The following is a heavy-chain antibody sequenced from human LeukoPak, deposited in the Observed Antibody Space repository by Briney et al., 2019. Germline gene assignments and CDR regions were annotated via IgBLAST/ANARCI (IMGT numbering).Heavy chain of an antibody. CDR2: IYYSGST. D-gene: IGHD3-16*01. V-gene: IGHV4-59*01. J-gene: IGHJ4*02. CDR1: GGSISSYY. CDR3: ARVSGGTLIDY. Sequence: SXXXSLTCTVSGGSISSYYWSWLRQPPGKGLEWVGYIYYSGSTNYNTSLKCRVTISVETSKNQFSLKLSSVTAADTAVYYCARVSGGTLIDYWGQGTLVTVSS.